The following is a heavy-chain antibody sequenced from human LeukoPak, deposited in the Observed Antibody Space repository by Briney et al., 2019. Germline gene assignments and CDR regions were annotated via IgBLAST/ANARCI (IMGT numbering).Heavy chain of an antibody. D-gene: IGHD6-13*01. J-gene: IGHJ4*02. CDR2: INWNGGST. CDR3: ARDRVYSSSYQFDY. V-gene: IGHV3-20*04. CDR1: VFTFSSYW. Sequence: GGSLRLSCAASVFTFSSYWMSWVRHAPGKGLEWVSGINWNGGSTGYADSVKGRFTISRDNAKNSLYLQMNSLRAEDTALYYCARDRVYSSSYQFDYWGQGTLVTVSS.